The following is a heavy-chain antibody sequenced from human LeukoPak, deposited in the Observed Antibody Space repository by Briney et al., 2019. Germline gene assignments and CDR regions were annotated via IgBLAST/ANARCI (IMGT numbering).Heavy chain of an antibody. CDR1: GFTFSSYW. V-gene: IGHV3-7*01. CDR2: IKQDGSEK. CDR3: ARARTRYSGSYGGAFDI. Sequence: GGSLRLSCAASGFTFSSYWVSWVRQAPGKGLEWVANIKQDGSEKYYVDSVKGRFTISRDNAKNSLYLQMNSLRAEDTAVYYCARARTRYSGSYGGAFDIWGQGTMVTVSS. J-gene: IGHJ3*02. D-gene: IGHD1-26*01.